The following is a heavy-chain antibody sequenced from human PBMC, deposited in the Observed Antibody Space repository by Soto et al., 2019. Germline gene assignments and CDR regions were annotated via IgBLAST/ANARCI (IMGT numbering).Heavy chain of an antibody. CDR3: ARAYCGGDCYRWYYFDY. D-gene: IGHD2-21*02. V-gene: IGHV1-69*12. Sequence: QVQLVQSGAEVKKPGSSVKVSCKASGGTFSSYAISWVRQAPGQGLEWMGGIIPIFGTANYAQKFQGRVTITADESTSTAYMELSSLRSEDTAVYYCARAYCGGDCYRWYYFDYWGQGTLVTVSS. CDR2: IIPIFGTA. J-gene: IGHJ4*02. CDR1: GGTFSSYA.